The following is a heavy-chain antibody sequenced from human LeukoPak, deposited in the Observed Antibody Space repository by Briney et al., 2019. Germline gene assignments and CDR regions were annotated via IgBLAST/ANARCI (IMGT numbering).Heavy chain of an antibody. V-gene: IGHV1-8*01. CDR2: MNPNSGNT. CDR3: ARWATRDGYNHWFDP. J-gene: IGHJ5*02. CDR1: GYTFTSYD. Sequence: GASVKVSCKASGYTFTSYDINWVRQATGQGLEWMGWMNPNSGNTGYAQKFQGRVTMTRNTSISTAYMELSSLRSEDTAVYYCARWATRDGYNHWFDPCGQRTLVTVSS. D-gene: IGHD5-24*01.